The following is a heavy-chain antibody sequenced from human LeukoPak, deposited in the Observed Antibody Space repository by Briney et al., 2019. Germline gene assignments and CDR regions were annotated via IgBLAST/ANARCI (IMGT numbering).Heavy chain of an antibody. J-gene: IGHJ4*02. CDR3: ARRHYDFWSGYFDS. Sequence: ASVKVSCKASGGTFSSYAISWVRQAPGQGLEWMGGIIPIFGTANYAQKFQGRVTITTDESTSTAYMELSSLRSEDTAVYYCARRHYDFWSGYFDSWGQGILVTVSS. V-gene: IGHV1-69*05. CDR1: GGTFSSYA. CDR2: IIPIFGTA. D-gene: IGHD3-3*01.